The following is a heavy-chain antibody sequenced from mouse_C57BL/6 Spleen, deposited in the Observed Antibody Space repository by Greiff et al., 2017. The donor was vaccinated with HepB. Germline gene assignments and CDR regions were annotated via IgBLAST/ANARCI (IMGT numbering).Heavy chain of an antibody. J-gene: IGHJ1*03. CDR2: INPNNGGT. Sequence: EVQLQQSGPELVKPGASVKISCKASGYTFTDYYMNWVKQSHGKSLEWIGDINPNNGGTSYNQKFKGKATLTVDKSSSTAYMELRSLTSEDSAVYYGARAGGNYFYWYFDVWGTGTTVTVSS. D-gene: IGHD2-1*01. CDR3: ARAGGNYFYWYFDV. CDR1: GYTFTDYY. V-gene: IGHV1-26*01.